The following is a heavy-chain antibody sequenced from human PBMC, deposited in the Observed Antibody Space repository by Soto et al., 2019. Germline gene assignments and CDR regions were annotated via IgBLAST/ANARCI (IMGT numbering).Heavy chain of an antibody. Sequence: QVQLVESGGGVVQPGRSLRLSCAASGFTFTNYPMHWVRQAPGKGLEWVAVVSHDGINTYYADSVKGRFTISRDNSKNPLYLQLNSLRTEDTAVFYCAREKTVGGIRLDNCCQGTLVTVSS. D-gene: IGHD1-26*01. V-gene: IGHV3-30-3*01. CDR2: VSHDGINT. CDR1: GFTFTNYP. CDR3: AREKTVGGIRLDN. J-gene: IGHJ4*02.